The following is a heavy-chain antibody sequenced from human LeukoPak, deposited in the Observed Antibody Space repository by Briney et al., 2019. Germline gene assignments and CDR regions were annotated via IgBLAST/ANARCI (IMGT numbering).Heavy chain of an antibody. V-gene: IGHV4-59*12. CDR2: IYYSGST. J-gene: IGHJ4*02. CDR1: GGSISSYY. D-gene: IGHD2-15*01. CDR3: ARGQGYCSGGSCYSRDSSGYYYAY. Sequence: PSETLSLTGTVSGGSISSYYWSWIRQPPGKGLEWIGYIYYSGSTNYNPSLKSRVTISVDTSKNQFSLKLSSVTAADTAVYYCARGQGYCSGGSCYSRDSSGYYYAYWGQGTLVTVSS.